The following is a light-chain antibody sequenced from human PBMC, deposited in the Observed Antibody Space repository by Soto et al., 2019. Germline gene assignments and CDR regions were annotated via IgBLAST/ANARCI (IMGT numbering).Light chain of an antibody. V-gene: IGLV2-23*02. CDR3: CSYAGSSIYV. CDR2: EVS. J-gene: IGLJ1*01. Sequence: QSALTQPASVSGSPGQSITISCTGTSSDVGSYNLVSWYQQHPGKAPKLIIYEVSKRPSGVSNRFSGSKSGNTSSLTISGLQAEDEADYYCCSYAGSSIYVFGTGTKVT. CDR1: SSDVGSYNL.